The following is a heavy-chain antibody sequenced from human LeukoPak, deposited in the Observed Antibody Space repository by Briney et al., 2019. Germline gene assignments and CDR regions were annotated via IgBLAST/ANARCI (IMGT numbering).Heavy chain of an antibody. CDR1: GGSISSYY. V-gene: IGHV4-59*01. CDR3: ARGGVTPDYGDLRAYYYYYMDV. D-gene: IGHD4-17*01. Sequence: SETLSLTCTVSGGSISSYYWSWIRQPPGKGLEWLGYIYYSGSTNYNPSLKSRVTISVDTSKNQFSLKLSSVTAADTAVYYCARGGVTPDYGDLRAYYYYYMDVWGKGTTVTVSS. CDR2: IYYSGST. J-gene: IGHJ6*03.